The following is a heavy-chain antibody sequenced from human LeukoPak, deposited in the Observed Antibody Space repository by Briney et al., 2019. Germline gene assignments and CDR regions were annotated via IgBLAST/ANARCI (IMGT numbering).Heavy chain of an antibody. CDR1: GFTFSSYG. J-gene: IGHJ6*03. CDR2: ISGSGANT. V-gene: IGHV3-23*01. Sequence: GGSLRLSCAVSGFTFSSYGLSWVRQAPGKGLEWVSGISGSGANTYYADSVKGRFTISRDNSKNTLYLQMNSLRAEDTAIYYCAKCILAGYYKGYMDVWGKGTTVTISS. CDR3: AKCILAGYYKGYMDV. D-gene: IGHD3-9*01.